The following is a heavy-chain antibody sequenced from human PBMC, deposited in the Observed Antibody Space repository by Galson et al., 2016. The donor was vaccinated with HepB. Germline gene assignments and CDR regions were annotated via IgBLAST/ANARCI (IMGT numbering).Heavy chain of an antibody. CDR1: GFNLSDYF. CDR3: ARDLSSASGFHYESSGLDY. J-gene: IGHJ4*02. D-gene: IGHD3-22*01. V-gene: IGHV3-11*05. Sequence: SLRLSCAASGFNLSDYFMTWIRQSPGKGLEWVSYISSSGSYRKYADSVMGRFTISRDNAKNSLHLQMDSLRAEDTAVYYCARDLSSASGFHYESSGLDYWGQGTLVAVSS. CDR2: ISSSGSYR.